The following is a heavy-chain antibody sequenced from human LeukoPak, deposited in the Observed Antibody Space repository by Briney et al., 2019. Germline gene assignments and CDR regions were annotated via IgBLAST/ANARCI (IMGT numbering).Heavy chain of an antibody. J-gene: IGHJ4*02. V-gene: IGHV5-51*01. D-gene: IGHD3-10*01. CDR2: IHPGDSDT. CDR3: SRRGVGSDDY. CDR1: GYTFSSYW. Sequence: GESLKISCKSSGYTFSSYWIGWVRQMPGRGLEWMGIIHPGDSDTRYSPSFQGQVTISADKSTSTVYLQWSSLKASDSAMYYCSRRGVGSDDYWGQGTLLIVSS.